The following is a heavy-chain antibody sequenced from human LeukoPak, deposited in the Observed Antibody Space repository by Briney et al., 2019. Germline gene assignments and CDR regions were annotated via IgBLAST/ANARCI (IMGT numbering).Heavy chain of an antibody. CDR2: ISGSGGST. D-gene: IGHD2-2*01. CDR1: GFTFSSYA. V-gene: IGHV3-23*01. Sequence: GGSLRLSCAASGFTFSSYAMSWVRQAPGKGLEWVSFISGSGGSTYYVDSVKGRFTISRDNAKNTLYLQMNSLRVDDTAVYYCARAMPHDNWFDPWGQGSLVTVSS. CDR3: ARAMPHDNWFDP. J-gene: IGHJ5*02.